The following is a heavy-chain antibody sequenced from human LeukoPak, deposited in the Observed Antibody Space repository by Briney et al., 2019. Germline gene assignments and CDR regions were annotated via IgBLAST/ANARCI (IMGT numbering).Heavy chain of an antibody. CDR1: GFTFSSYG. J-gene: IGHJ4*02. CDR2: IWYDGTNT. D-gene: IGHD2-15*01. Sequence: PGTSLRLSCPPSGFTFSSYGMDYVRQPPGNRLQRVAVIWYDGTNTYYTNSVKGRFTISRDNSKNTLYLQMNSLRAEDTAVYYCAREEYCSGGSCYPDYWGQGTLVTVSS. V-gene: IGHV3-33*01. CDR3: AREEYCSGGSCYPDY.